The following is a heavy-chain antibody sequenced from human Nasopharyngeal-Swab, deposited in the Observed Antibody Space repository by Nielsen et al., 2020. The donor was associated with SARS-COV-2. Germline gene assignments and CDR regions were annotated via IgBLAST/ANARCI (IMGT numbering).Heavy chain of an antibody. J-gene: IGHJ6*02. D-gene: IGHD4-17*01. CDR3: ARELSVAGGDYVYYYYGMDV. CDR1: GGSVSSGSYY. Sequence: SETLSLTCTVSGGSVSSGSYYWSWIRQPPGKGLEWIGYIYYSGSTNYNPSLKSRVTISVDTSKNQFSLKLSSVTAADTAVYYCARELSVAGGDYVYYYYGMDVWGQGTTVTVSS. V-gene: IGHV4-61*01. CDR2: IYYSGST.